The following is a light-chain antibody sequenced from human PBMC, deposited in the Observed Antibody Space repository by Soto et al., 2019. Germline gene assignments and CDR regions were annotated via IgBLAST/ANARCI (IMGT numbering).Light chain of an antibody. CDR3: QQYNNWPWT. CDR2: GAS. J-gene: IGKJ1*01. Sequence: ETVMTQSPAILSVSPGERATLSCRASQSVSSTLAWYQQKPGQAPRLLIYGASTRATGVPDRVSGSGSGTEFTLTISSLQSEDFAVYYCQQYNNWPWTFGQGTKVEIK. CDR1: QSVSST. V-gene: IGKV3-15*01.